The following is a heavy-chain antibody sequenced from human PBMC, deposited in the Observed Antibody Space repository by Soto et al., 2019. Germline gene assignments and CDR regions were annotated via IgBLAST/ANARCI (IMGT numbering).Heavy chain of an antibody. CDR2: ISGSGGST. J-gene: IGHJ3*02. CDR3: AKDLVSSPDIVVVVAAIGAFDI. V-gene: IGHV3-23*01. D-gene: IGHD2-15*01. Sequence: GGSLRLSCAASGFTFSSYAMSWVRQAPGKGLEWVSAISGSGGSTYYADSVKGRFTISRDNSKNTLYLQMNSLRAEDTAVYYCAKDLVSSPDIVVVVAAIGAFDIWGQGTMVTVSS. CDR1: GFTFSSYA.